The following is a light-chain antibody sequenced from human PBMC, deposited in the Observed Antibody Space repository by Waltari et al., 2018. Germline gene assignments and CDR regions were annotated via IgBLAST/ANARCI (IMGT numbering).Light chain of an antibody. CDR2: KAS. CDR1: QSITRL. V-gene: IGKV1-5*03. Sequence: DLQMIQSHFTRSASVGERVTITCRASQSITRLLAWYQQKAGKAPNLLIYKASILESGVPSRFSGGGSGTEFTLTISSLQPDDFATYYCQHYDSYSATFGRGTKVEIK. J-gene: IGKJ4*02. CDR3: QHYDSYSAT.